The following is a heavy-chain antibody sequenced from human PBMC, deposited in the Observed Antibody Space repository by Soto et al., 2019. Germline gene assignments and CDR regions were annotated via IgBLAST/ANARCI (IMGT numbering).Heavy chain of an antibody. D-gene: IGHD1-26*01. CDR1: GFTFSSYA. Sequence: GGSLRLSCAASGFTFSSYAMSWVRQAPGKGLEWVSAISGSGGSTYYADSVKGRFTISRDNSKNTLYLQMNSLRAEDTAVYYCAKGPHLEWEPEPIRIWAQGAMVTVAS. V-gene: IGHV3-23*01. J-gene: IGHJ3*02. CDR3: AKGPHLEWEPEPIRI. CDR2: ISGSGGST.